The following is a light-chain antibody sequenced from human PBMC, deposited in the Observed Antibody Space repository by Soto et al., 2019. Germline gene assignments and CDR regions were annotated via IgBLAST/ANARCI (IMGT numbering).Light chain of an antibody. V-gene: IGLV1-44*01. CDR2: NSY. Sequence: QSALTQPPSASGTPGQRVTISCSGSSSNIGSKTVNWYQQLPGTVPKLLIYNSYQRPSGVPDRFSGSKSGTSASLAISGLQSEDEADYYCAAWDDSLNGYVFGAGTKVTVL. CDR1: SSNIGSKT. J-gene: IGLJ1*01. CDR3: AAWDDSLNGYV.